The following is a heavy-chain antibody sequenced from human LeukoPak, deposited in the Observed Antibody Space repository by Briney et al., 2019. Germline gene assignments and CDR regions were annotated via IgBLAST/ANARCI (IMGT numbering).Heavy chain of an antibody. D-gene: IGHD4-11*01. Sequence: PGGSLRLSCAASGFTFSPYSMNWVRQAPGKGLERVSSISSSSSYIYYADSVKGRFTISRDNAKNSLYLQMNSLRAEDTAVYYCAPSHDYSNSKEAWFDPWGQGTLVTVSS. CDR2: ISSSSSYI. V-gene: IGHV3-21*01. J-gene: IGHJ5*02. CDR1: GFTFSPYS. CDR3: APSHDYSNSKEAWFDP.